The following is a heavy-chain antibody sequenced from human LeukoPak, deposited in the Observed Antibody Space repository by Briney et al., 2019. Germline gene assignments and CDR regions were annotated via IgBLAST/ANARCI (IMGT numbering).Heavy chain of an antibody. Sequence: GESLKISCKGSRYSFTTYWIVWVRQMPGKGLEWMGTIYPGDSDTRYSPSFQGQVTISADKSINTAYLQWSSLKASDTAMYYCARSSIEAALDSFDIWGQGTMVTVSS. CDR1: RYSFTTYW. D-gene: IGHD6-25*01. CDR3: ARSSIEAALDSFDI. J-gene: IGHJ3*02. V-gene: IGHV5-51*01. CDR2: IYPGDSDT.